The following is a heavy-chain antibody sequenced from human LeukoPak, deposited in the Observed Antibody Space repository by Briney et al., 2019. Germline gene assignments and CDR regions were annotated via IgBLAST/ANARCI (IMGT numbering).Heavy chain of an antibody. Sequence: PSETLSLTCNVSGGSISSSTYFWGWVRQPPGKGLEWIGSIYNSGSTYYNPSLKSRVTIAVDTSKNQFSLKLSSVTAADTAVYYCARRSWGLPPAEYFQHWGQGTLVTVSS. CDR3: ARRSWGLPPAEYFQH. J-gene: IGHJ1*01. V-gene: IGHV4-39*01. CDR2: IYNSGST. D-gene: IGHD3-16*01. CDR1: GGSISSSTYF.